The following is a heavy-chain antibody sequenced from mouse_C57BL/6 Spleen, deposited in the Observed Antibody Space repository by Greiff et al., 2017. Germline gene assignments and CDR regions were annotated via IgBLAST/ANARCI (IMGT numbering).Heavy chain of an antibody. J-gene: IGHJ3*01. Sequence: EVQLQQSGPELVKPGASVKISCKASGYTFTDYYMNWVKQSHGKSLEWIGDINPNNGGTSYNQKFKGKATLTVDKSSSTAYMELRSLTSDDSAVYYCARGGSSGSFAYWGQGTLVTVSA. CDR2: INPNNGGT. D-gene: IGHD3-2*02. V-gene: IGHV1-26*01. CDR3: ARGGSSGSFAY. CDR1: GYTFTDYY.